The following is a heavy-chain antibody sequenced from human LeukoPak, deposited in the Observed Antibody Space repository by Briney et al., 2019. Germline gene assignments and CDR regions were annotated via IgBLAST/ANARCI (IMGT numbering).Heavy chain of an antibody. Sequence: PSETLSLTCTVSGGSISSYYRSWIRQPPGKGLEWIGYIYYSGSTNYNPSLKSRVTISVDTSKNQFSLKLSSVTAADTAVYYCARGSMVRGGLDYWGQGTLVTVSS. CDR1: GGSISSYY. D-gene: IGHD3-10*01. CDR2: IYYSGST. J-gene: IGHJ4*02. CDR3: ARGSMVRGGLDY. V-gene: IGHV4-59*01.